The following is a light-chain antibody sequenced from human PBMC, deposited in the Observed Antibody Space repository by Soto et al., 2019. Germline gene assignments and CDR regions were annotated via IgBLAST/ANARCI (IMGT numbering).Light chain of an antibody. Sequence: EIVFTHSPATLSLSPGERATLSCRASQSVSSYLAWYQQKPGQPPRLLIYGASSRATGIPDRFSGSGSGTDFTLTISRLEPEDFAVFYCQHYDSLPITFGQGTRLEIK. CDR3: QHYDSLPIT. V-gene: IGKV3-20*01. CDR2: GAS. J-gene: IGKJ5*01. CDR1: QSVSSY.